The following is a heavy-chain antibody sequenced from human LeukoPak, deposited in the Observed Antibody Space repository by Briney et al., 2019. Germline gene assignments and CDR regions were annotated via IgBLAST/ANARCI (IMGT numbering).Heavy chain of an antibody. J-gene: IGHJ4*02. D-gene: IGHD3-10*01. Sequence: PGGSLRLSCAASGFTVSSNYMSWVRQAPGKGLQWVSIIYSGGSTFYADSVKGRFTISRDNSKNTLYLQMDSLRAEDTAVYYCAIAASITNFYFDYWGRGNLVTVSS. CDR3: AIAASITNFYFDY. V-gene: IGHV3-66*01. CDR2: IYSGGST. CDR1: GFTVSSNY.